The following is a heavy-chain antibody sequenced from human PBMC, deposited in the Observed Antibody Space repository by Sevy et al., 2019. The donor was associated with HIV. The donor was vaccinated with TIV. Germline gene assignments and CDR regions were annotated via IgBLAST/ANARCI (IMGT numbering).Heavy chain of an antibody. D-gene: IGHD3-22*01. CDR1: GFTFSSYG. Sequence: GGSLRLSCAASGFTFSSYGMSWVRQAPGKGLEWVSAISRSGGRTYYADSVMGRFTISRDNSKNTLYLKMNSLRAEDTAVHYCAKEGLRPYDSSSYYAGPDAFHIWGQGTMVTVSS. V-gene: IGHV3-23*01. J-gene: IGHJ3*02. CDR3: AKEGLRPYDSSSYYAGPDAFHI. CDR2: ISRSGGRT.